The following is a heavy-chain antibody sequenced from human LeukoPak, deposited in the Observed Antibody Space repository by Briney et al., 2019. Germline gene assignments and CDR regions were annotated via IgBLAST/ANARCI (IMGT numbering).Heavy chain of an antibody. CDR3: ARDKYWIYY. CDR2: TYYRSKWYN. Sequence: SPTHSLTCAISVDSGSSNSAAWNWIRQSQSRGIEWEGRTYYRSKWYNDYALSVKSRITINPDTSNNQFSLQLNSVTPEDTAVYYCARDKYWIYYWGQGTLVTVSS. D-gene: IGHD2-8*02. V-gene: IGHV6-1*01. J-gene: IGHJ4*02. CDR1: VDSGSSNSAA.